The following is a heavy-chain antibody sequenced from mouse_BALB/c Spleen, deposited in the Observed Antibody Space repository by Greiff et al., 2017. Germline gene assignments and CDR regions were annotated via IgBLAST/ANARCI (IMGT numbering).Heavy chain of an antibody. V-gene: IGHV2-9*02. CDR1: GFSLTSYG. D-gene: IGHD2-10*01. Sequence: VQVVESGPGLVAPSQSLSITCTVSGFSLTSYGVHWVRQPPGKGLEWLGVIWAGGSTNYNSALMSRLSISKDNSKSQVFLKMNSLQTDDTAMYYCAREGAYYGLFAYWGQGTLVTVSA. CDR2: IWAGGST. CDR3: AREGAYYGLFAY. J-gene: IGHJ3*01.